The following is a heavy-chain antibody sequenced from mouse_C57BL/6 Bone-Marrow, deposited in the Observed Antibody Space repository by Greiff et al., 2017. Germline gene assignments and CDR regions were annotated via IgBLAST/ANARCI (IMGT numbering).Heavy chain of an antibody. V-gene: IGHV1-55*01. CDR3: ARDYYGSSYWFAY. D-gene: IGHD1-1*01. CDR1: GYTFTSYW. CDR2: IYPGSGST. J-gene: IGHJ3*01. Sequence: QVQLQQPGAELVKPGASVKMSCTASGYTFTSYWITWVKQRPGQGLEWIGDIYPGSGSTNYNEKFKSKATLTVDTSSSTAYMQLSSLTSEDSAVYYCARDYYGSSYWFAYWGQGTLVTVSA.